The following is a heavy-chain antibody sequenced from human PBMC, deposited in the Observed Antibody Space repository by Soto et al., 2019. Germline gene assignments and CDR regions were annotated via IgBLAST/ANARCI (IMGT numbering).Heavy chain of an antibody. Sequence: ASVKVSCKASGYTFTSYDINWVRQATGQGLEWMGWMNPNSRNTGYAQKFQGRVTMTRNNSISTAYMELSSLRSEDTAVYSCARSQPNSVFWRGNGTRHDAFDIWGQGTMVTVSS. D-gene: IGHD3-3*01. J-gene: IGHJ3*02. CDR3: ARSQPNSVFWRGNGTRHDAFDI. V-gene: IGHV1-8*01. CDR2: MNPNSRNT. CDR1: GYTFTSYD.